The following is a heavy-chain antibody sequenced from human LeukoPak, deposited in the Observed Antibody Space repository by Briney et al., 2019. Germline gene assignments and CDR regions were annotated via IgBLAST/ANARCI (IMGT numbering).Heavy chain of an antibody. J-gene: IGHJ4*02. CDR1: GGSITYYY. CDR3: ARLPPDRDGYNHTSFDY. V-gene: IGHV4-59*08. Sequence: SETLSLTCIVSGGSITYYYWNWIRQPPGKGLEWIGYIDHSGNTNYNPSLKSRVTISVDTSKNLFSLNLRSVTAADTAMYYCARLPPDRDGYNHTSFDYWGQGTLSPSPQ. D-gene: IGHD5-24*01. CDR2: IDHSGNT.